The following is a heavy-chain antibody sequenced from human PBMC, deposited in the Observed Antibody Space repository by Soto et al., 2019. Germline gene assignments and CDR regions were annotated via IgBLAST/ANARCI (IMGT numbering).Heavy chain of an antibody. J-gene: IGHJ4*02. CDR2: IFSSGST. V-gene: IGHV4-4*07. CDR1: GGSINTFY. Sequence: QVRLQESGPGLLKPSETLSLTCTVSGGSINTFYWSWVRQPAGKGLACIGRIFSSGSTSFNPALESRVAMTVDTSNNHVSLNLSSVTAAGMAVYYCAREGSYTAYNFAHGIQLWSFDFWGQGALVTVSS. CDR3: AREGSYTAYNFAHGIQLWSFDF. D-gene: IGHD5-18*01.